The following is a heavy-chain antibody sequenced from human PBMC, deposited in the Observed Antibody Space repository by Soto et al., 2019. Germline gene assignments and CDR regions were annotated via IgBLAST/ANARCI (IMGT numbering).Heavy chain of an antibody. CDR3: AKGQSLTEYSSGWFGY. Sequence: GGSLRLSCAASGFTFSSYAMSWVRQAPGKGLEWVSAISGSGGSTYYADSVKGRFTISRDNSKNTLYLQMNRLRAEDTAVYYCAKGQSLTEYSSGWFGYWGQGTLVTVSS. CDR2: ISGSGGST. D-gene: IGHD6-19*01. CDR1: GFTFSSYA. J-gene: IGHJ5*01. V-gene: IGHV3-23*01.